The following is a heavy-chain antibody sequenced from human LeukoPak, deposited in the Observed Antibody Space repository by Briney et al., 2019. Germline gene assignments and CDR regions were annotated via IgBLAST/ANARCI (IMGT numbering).Heavy chain of an antibody. CDR3: AKKDSSSWGYYYYYYYMDV. CDR1: GFTFSSYS. D-gene: IGHD6-13*01. CDR2: ISGSGGST. J-gene: IGHJ6*03. Sequence: PGGSLRLSCAASGFTFSSYSMNWVRQAPGKGLEWVSAISGSGGSTYYADSVKGRFTISRDNSKNTLYLQMNSLRAEDTAVYYCAKKDSSSWGYYYYYYYMDVWGKGTTVTVSS. V-gene: IGHV3-23*01.